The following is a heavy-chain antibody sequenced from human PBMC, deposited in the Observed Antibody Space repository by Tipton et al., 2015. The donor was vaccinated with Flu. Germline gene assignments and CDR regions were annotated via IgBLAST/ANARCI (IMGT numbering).Heavy chain of an antibody. J-gene: IGHJ4*02. V-gene: IGHV4-61*02. Sequence: TLSLTCTVSGGSISSGSYYWSWIRQPAGKGLEWIGRIYTSGSTNYNPSLKSRVTISVDTSKNQFSLKLSSVTAADTAVYYRARGSVAGNSYWGQGTLVTVSS. CDR1: GGSISSGSYY. CDR3: ARGSVAGNSY. CDR2: IYTSGST. D-gene: IGHD6-19*01.